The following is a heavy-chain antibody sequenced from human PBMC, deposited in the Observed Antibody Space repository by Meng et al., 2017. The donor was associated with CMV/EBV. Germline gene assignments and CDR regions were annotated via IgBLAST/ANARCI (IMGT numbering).Heavy chain of an antibody. Sequence: GGSLRLSCAASGFTFDDHAMHWVRQAPGKGLEWVSGINWNSGDIGYADSVKGRFTISRDNAKNSLYLQMNSLRDEDTALYYCAKDIRGYWYSLEYWGQGTLVTVSS. CDR1: GFTFDDHA. V-gene: IGHV3-9*01. CDR2: INWNSGDI. J-gene: IGHJ4*02. CDR3: AKDIRGYWYSLEY. D-gene: IGHD2-2*03.